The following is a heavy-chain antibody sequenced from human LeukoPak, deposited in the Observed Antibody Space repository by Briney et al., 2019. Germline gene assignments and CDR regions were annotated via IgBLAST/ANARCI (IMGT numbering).Heavy chain of an antibody. CDR3: ARDSAYGGERDYFDY. CDR2: IYHSGST. Sequence: PSQTLSLTCAVSGGSISSGGYSWSWIRQPPGKGLEWIGYIYHSGSTYYNPSLKSRVTISVDTSKNQLSLKLSSVTAADTAVYYCARDSAYGGERDYFDYWGQGTLVTVSS. V-gene: IGHV4-30-2*01. CDR1: GGSISSGGYS. D-gene: IGHD2-21*01. J-gene: IGHJ4*02.